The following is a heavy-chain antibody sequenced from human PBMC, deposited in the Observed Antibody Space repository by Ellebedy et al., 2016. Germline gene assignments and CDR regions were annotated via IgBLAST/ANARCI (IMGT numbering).Heavy chain of an antibody. V-gene: IGHV3-30-3*01. D-gene: IGHD5-24*01. CDR2: ISYDGFDK. CDR3: AKESGNGYNHFDY. J-gene: IGHJ4*02. CDR1: GFTFSSYA. Sequence: GGSLRLSCAASGFTFSSYAMHWVRQAPGKGLEWVALISYDGFDKFYADSVKGRFTISRDNSKNTLSLQMNRLRAEDTAAYYCAKESGNGYNHFDYWGQGTLVTVSS.